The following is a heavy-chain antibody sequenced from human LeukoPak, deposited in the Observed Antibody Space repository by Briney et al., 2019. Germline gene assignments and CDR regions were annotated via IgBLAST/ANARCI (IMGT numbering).Heavy chain of an antibody. CDR3: ARDFTPPRYCSGGSCYSYFDY. V-gene: IGHV1-69*04. D-gene: IGHD2-15*01. CDR1: GYTFTSYA. Sequence: GASVKVSCKASGYTFTSYAISWVRQAPGQGLEWMGRIIPILGIANYAQKFQGRVTITADKSTSTAYMELSSLRSEDTAVYYCARDFTPPRYCSGGSCYSYFDYWGQGTLVTVSS. CDR2: IIPILGIA. J-gene: IGHJ4*02.